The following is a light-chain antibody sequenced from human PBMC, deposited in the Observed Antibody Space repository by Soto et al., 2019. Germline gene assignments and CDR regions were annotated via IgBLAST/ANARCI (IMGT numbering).Light chain of an antibody. CDR1: SSNIGNNF. J-gene: IGLJ1*01. CDR3: AAWDDRLDVYV. CDR2: STS. V-gene: IGLV1-44*01. Sequence: QSVLTHPPSASGTPGQRVTISCSGSSSNIGNNFLYWYQQLPGTAPKLLIYSTSQRSSGVPGRFSGSKSGASASLSISGLQSEDEADYYCAAWDDRLDVYVFGTGTKVTVL.